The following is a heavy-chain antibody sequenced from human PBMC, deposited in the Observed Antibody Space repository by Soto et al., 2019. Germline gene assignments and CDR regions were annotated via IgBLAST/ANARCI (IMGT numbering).Heavy chain of an antibody. CDR2: IYSRDSDT. D-gene: IGHD1-1*01. J-gene: IGHJ4*02. CDR3: ARALNNHNDGDFDF. CDR1: GYRFTNFW. V-gene: IGHV5-51*01. Sequence: GESLKISCQGSGYRFTNFWIGWVRQRPGKGLEWMGIIYSRDSDTRYSPSFQGQVTISVDSSISTAYLQWSSLKASDTAIYYCARALNNHNDGDFDFWGQGTLVTVSS.